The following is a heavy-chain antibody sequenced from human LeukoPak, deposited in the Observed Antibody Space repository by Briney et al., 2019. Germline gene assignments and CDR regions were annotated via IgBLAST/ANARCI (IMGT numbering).Heavy chain of an antibody. V-gene: IGHV4-31*03. Sequence: PSETLSLTCTVSGGSISSGGYYWSWIRQHPGKGLEWIGYIYSSGSTYYNPSLKSRVTISVDTSKNQFSLKLSSVTAADTAVYYCATGTSRDGYNYAYWGQGTLVTVSS. CDR3: ATGTSRDGYNYAY. J-gene: IGHJ4*02. D-gene: IGHD5-24*01. CDR2: IYSSGST. CDR1: GGSISSGGYY.